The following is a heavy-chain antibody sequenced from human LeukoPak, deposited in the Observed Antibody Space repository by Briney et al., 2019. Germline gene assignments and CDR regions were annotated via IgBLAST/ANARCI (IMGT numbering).Heavy chain of an antibody. CDR1: GFTFSSYS. Sequence: GGSLRLSCAASGFTFSSYSMNWVRQAPGKGLEWVSSISSSSSYIYYADSVKGRFTISRDNAKNSLYLQMNSLRAEDTAVYYCAVENCSGGSCYFDYWGQGTLVTVSS. D-gene: IGHD2-15*01. CDR2: ISSSSSYI. J-gene: IGHJ4*02. CDR3: AVENCSGGSCYFDY. V-gene: IGHV3-21*01.